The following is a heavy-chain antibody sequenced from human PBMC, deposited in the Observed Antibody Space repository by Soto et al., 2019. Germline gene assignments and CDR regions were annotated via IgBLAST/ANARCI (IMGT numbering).Heavy chain of an antibody. Sequence: QVQLQQWGAGLLKPSETLSLTCAVYGGSFSGYYWTWIRQPPGKGLEWIGEIYYSGSTNYNPSLKGRVTISLGTSKNQFFLKLTSVTAADTAVYYCAKGGGSLWSWGQGTLVTVSS. CDR2: IYYSGST. CDR3: AKGGGSLWS. J-gene: IGHJ5*02. V-gene: IGHV4-34*01. D-gene: IGHD3-10*01. CDR1: GGSFSGYY.